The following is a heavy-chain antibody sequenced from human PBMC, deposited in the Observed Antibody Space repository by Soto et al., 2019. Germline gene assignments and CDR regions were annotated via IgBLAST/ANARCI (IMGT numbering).Heavy chain of an antibody. CDR2: ITSTTVEQ. CDR3: ARDLMPNDRGLGGLAY. CDR1: GFTFNQYR. V-gene: IGHV3-21*06. Sequence: EARLLESGGGLVKPGGSLRLSCAASGFTFNQYRMNWFRQAPGKGLEWVASITSTTVEQYYPDSVKGRFIISRDNTNNSLSLQVTSLRDEDAAVYYCARDLMPNDRGLGGLAYWGQGTLVTVSS. D-gene: IGHD3-22*01. J-gene: IGHJ4*02.